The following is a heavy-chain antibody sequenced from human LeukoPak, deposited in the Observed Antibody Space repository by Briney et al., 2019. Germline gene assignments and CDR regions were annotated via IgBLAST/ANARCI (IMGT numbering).Heavy chain of an antibody. CDR3: AKTYSDWGHDY. V-gene: IGHV4-39*07. CDR2: IYYSGNT. CDR1: GGSISSSTYY. J-gene: IGHJ4*02. Sequence: PSETLSLTCTVSGGSISSSTYYWGWIRQPPGKGLEWIGSIYYSGNTYYNPSLKSRVTMSVDTSKNQFSLELNSVTAADTAVYYCAKTYSDWGHDYWGQGTLVTVSS. D-gene: IGHD7-27*01.